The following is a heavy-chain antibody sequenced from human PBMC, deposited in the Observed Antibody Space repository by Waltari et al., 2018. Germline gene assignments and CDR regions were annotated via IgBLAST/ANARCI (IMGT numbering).Heavy chain of an antibody. CDR2: ISSSGSTI. CDR1: GFTFSSYE. Sequence: EVQLVESGGGLVQPGGSLRLSCAASGFTFSSYEMNWVRQAPGKGLEWVSYISSSGSTIYYADSVKGRFTISRDNAKNSLCLQMNSLRAEDTAVYYCARDKGRGYSYGLYGGYYYYGMDVWGQGTTVTVSS. V-gene: IGHV3-48*03. CDR3: ARDKGRGYSYGLYGGYYYYGMDV. J-gene: IGHJ6*02. D-gene: IGHD5-18*01.